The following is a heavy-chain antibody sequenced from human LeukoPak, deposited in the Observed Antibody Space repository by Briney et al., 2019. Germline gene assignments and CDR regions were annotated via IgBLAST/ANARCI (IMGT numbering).Heavy chain of an antibody. D-gene: IGHD5-12*01. CDR1: GFTFSSYT. V-gene: IGHV3-21*01. CDR3: APALSLYDYIYFDY. Sequence: GGSLRLSCAASGFTFSSYTRNWVRQPPGKGLEWVASISSSRSYIYYADSVKGRFTISRDNTMNSLFLQMNSLRAEDTAVYYCAPALSLYDYIYFDYWGQGTLVTVSS. CDR2: ISSSRSYI. J-gene: IGHJ4*02.